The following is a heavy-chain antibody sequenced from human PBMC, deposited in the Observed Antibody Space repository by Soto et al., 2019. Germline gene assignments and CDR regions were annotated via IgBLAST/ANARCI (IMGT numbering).Heavy chain of an antibody. Sequence: ASVKVSCKASGYTFTGYYMHWVRQAPGQGLEWMGWINPNSGGTNYAQKFQGWVTMTRDTSISTAYMELSRLRSDDTAVYYCARADYDSSGFITYYYGMDVWGQGTTVTVSS. CDR1: GYTFTGYY. CDR3: ARADYDSSGFITYYYGMDV. J-gene: IGHJ6*02. CDR2: INPNSGGT. V-gene: IGHV1-2*04. D-gene: IGHD3-22*01.